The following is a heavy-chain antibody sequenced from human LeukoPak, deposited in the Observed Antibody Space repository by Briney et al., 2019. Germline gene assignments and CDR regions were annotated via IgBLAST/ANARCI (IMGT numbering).Heavy chain of an antibody. D-gene: IGHD1-26*01. CDR3: ARQEYSGSYFY. CDR2: IYPGDSDT. CDR1: GYRFTSYW. J-gene: IGHJ4*02. Sequence: GESLKISCKGSGYRFTSYWIGWVRQMPGKGLEWMGIIYPGDSDTRYSPSFQGQVTISADKSISTAYLQWNNLRASDTAMYYCARQEYSGSYFYWGQGTLVTVSS. V-gene: IGHV5-51*01.